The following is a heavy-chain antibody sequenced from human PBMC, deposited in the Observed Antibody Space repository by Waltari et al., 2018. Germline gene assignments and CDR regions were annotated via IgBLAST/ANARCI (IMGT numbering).Heavy chain of an antibody. CDR1: GFTFSSYA. D-gene: IGHD5-18*01. CDR2: ISGSGGST. V-gene: IGHV3-23*01. CDR3: AKPPGYSYGYGHDD. J-gene: IGHJ4*02. Sequence: EVQLLESGGGLVQPGGSLRLSCAASGFTFSSYAMSWVRPAPGKGLEWVSAISGSGGSTYYADSVKGRFTISRDNSKNTLYLQMNSLRAEDTAVYYCAKPPGYSYGYGHDDWGQGTLVTVSS.